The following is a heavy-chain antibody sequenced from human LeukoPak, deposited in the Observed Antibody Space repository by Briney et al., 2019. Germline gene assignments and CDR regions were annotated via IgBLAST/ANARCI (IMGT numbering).Heavy chain of an antibody. CDR3: TREKTYCSGGSCYLG. D-gene: IGHD2-15*01. CDR1: GISFSTSG. V-gene: IGHV3-30*02. J-gene: IGHJ4*02. CDR2: IHSDGSNK. Sequence: PGGSLRLSCAASGISFSTSGMHWVRQSPGKGLEWVTFIHSDGSNKYYAESVKGRFTISRDNSKNMVYLQMDSLRGEDTAVYYCTREKTYCSGGSCYLGWGQGTLVTVSS.